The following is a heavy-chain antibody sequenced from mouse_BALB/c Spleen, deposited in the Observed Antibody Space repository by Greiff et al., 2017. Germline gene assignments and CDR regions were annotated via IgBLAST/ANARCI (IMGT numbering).Heavy chain of an antibody. CDR3: ARYYGSSYNYAMDY. V-gene: IGHV1S56*01. D-gene: IGHD1-1*01. Sequence: QVQLKQSGPELVKPGASVKMSCKASGYTFTSYYIHWVKQRPGQGLEWIGWIYPGDGSTKYNEKFKGKTTLTADKSSSTAYMLLSSLTSEDSAIYFCARYYGSSYNYAMDYWGQGTSVTVSS. CDR1: GYTFTSYY. CDR2: IYPGDGST. J-gene: IGHJ4*01.